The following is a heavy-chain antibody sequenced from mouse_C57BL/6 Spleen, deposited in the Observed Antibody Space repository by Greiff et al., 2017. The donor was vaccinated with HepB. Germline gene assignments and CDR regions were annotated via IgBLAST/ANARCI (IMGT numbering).Heavy chain of an antibody. V-gene: IGHV1-53*01. CDR2: INPSNGGT. CDR3: ARWGFITTVVAPFDY. Sequence: QVHVKQPGTELVKPGASVKLSCKASGYTFTSYWMHWVKQRPGQGLEWIGNINPSNGGTNYNEKFKSKATLTVDKSSSTAYMQLSSLTSEDSAVYYCARWGFITTVVAPFDYWGQGTTLTVSS. J-gene: IGHJ2*01. CDR1: GYTFTSYW. D-gene: IGHD1-1*01.